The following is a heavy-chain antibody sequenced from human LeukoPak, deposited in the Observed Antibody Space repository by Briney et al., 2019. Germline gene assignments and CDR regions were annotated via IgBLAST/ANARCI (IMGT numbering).Heavy chain of an antibody. CDR1: GFTFSSYW. Sequence: GGSLRLSCVASGFTFSSYWMHWVRQAPGKGLAWVSRINSDGSSTSYADSVKGRFTISRDNAKNTLYLQMDSLRAEDTTVYYCAGANSPERWLHRVWGQGTLVTVSS. V-gene: IGHV3-74*01. D-gene: IGHD5-24*01. CDR3: AGANSPERWLHRV. J-gene: IGHJ4*02. CDR2: INSDGSST.